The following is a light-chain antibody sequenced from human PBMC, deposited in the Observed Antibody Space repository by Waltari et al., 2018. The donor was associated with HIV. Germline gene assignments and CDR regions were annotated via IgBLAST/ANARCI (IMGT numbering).Light chain of an antibody. Sequence: DIQMTQSPSSLSASIGDTITITCRASQNIHNFLNWYHQQPGKAPKLLIYAASRLPSGGPSRISGSVSGTDYTRAISNLQLEDCATYYWLQTEATPLTFGPGTKVDIK. CDR1: QNIHNF. V-gene: IGKV1-39*01. CDR3: LQTEATPLT. CDR2: AAS. J-gene: IGKJ3*01.